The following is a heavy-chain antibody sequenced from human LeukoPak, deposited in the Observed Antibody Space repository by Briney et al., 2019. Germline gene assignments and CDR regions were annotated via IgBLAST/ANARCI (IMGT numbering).Heavy chain of an antibody. CDR2: INSDGSDT. CDR1: GFTFNSYW. D-gene: IGHD3-22*01. CDR3: ARDRVLDYYDSSGYDY. V-gene: IGHV3-74*01. J-gene: IGHJ4*02. Sequence: GGSLRLSCAASGFTFNSYWFHWVRQAPGKGLVWVSRINSDGSDTIYADSVKGRFTISRDNAKSTVYLQMNSLKAEDTAVYYCARDRVLDYYDSSGYDYWGQGTLVTVSS.